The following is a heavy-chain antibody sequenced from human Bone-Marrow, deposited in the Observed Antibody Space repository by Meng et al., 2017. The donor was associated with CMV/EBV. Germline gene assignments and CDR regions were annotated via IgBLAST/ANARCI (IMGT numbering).Heavy chain of an antibody. CDR1: GHSISTANF. D-gene: IGHD3-9*01. CDR2: VYDTGTT. V-gene: IGHV4-38-2*02. Sequence: SETLSLTCTVSGHSISTANFWGWIRQPPGKGLEWIGVYDTGTTFYNPSLKSRVTISVDTSKNQFSLKLSSVTAADTAVYYCARDRRLPRYYDILTGYPRLVVFDYWGQGTLVPVSS. CDR3: ARDRRLPRYYDILTGYPRLVVFDY. J-gene: IGHJ4*02.